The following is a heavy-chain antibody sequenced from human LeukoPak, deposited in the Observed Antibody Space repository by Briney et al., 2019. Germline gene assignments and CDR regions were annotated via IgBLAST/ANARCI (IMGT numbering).Heavy chain of an antibody. CDR1: GGSISSYY. D-gene: IGHD1-1*01. CDR3: ARAYKDHMDV. Sequence: SETLSLTCTVSGGSISSYYWSWIRQPPGKGLEWIGSIYYSGSTNYNPSLKSRVTISVDTSKNQFSLKLSSVTAADTAVYYCARAYKDHMDVWGKGTTVTVSS. CDR2: IYYSGST. V-gene: IGHV4-59*01. J-gene: IGHJ6*03.